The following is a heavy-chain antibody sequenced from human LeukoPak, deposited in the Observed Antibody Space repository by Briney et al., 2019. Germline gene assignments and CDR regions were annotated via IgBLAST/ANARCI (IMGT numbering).Heavy chain of an antibody. CDR2: INDNGGGT. CDR3: ARGFYDYGDYFDY. J-gene: IGHJ4*02. D-gene: IGHD4-17*01. V-gene: IGHV3-23*01. CDR1: GFTFTHYA. Sequence: GGSLRLSCAASGFTFTHYAMTWVRQAPGKGLEWVSSINDNGGGTYYADSVKGRFTISRDNAKNSLYLQMNSLRAEDTAVYYCARGFYDYGDYFDYWGQGTLVTVSS.